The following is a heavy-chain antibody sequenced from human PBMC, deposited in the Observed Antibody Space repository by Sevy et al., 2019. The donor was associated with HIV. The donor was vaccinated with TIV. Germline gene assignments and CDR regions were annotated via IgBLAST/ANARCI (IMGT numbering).Heavy chain of an antibody. CDR2: INPNSGVT. Sequence: ASVKGSCKASGYTFAVYYMHWVRQAPGQGLEWMGRINPNSGVTNYAQKFQGRVTMTRDTSITTAYMELNRLGPDDTAVYYCAVLATISSFDYWGQGSLVTVSS. CDR1: GYTFAVYY. D-gene: IGHD5-12*01. J-gene: IGHJ4*02. V-gene: IGHV1-2*06. CDR3: AVLATISSFDY.